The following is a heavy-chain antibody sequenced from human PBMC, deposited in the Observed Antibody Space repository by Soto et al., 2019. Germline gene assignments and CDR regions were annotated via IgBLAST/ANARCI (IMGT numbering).Heavy chain of an antibody. Sequence: SETLSLTCTVSGGSISSYYWSWIRQPPGKGLEWIGYIYYSGSTNYNPSLKSRVTISVDTSKNQSSLKLSSVTAADTAVYYCAREWGRYDSSGYYRNWFDPWGQGTLVTVS. CDR2: IYYSGST. V-gene: IGHV4-59*01. J-gene: IGHJ5*02. D-gene: IGHD3-22*01. CDR3: AREWGRYDSSGYYRNWFDP. CDR1: GGSISSYY.